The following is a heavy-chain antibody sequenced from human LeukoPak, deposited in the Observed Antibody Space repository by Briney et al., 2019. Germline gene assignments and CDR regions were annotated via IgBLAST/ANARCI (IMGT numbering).Heavy chain of an antibody. Sequence: GGSLRLSRAASGFTFSSYAMHWVRQAPGKGLEWVAVISYDGSNKYYADSVKGRFTISRDNSKNTLYLQMNSLRAEDTAVYYCARERAFYDSSGYNPPALDYWGQGTLVTVSS. CDR1: GFTFSSYA. CDR2: ISYDGSNK. D-gene: IGHD3-22*01. CDR3: ARERAFYDSSGYNPPALDY. J-gene: IGHJ4*02. V-gene: IGHV3-30-3*01.